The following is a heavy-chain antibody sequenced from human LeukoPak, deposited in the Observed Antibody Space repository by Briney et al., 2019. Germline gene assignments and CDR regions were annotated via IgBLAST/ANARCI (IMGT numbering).Heavy chain of an antibody. V-gene: IGHV3-9*01. CDR3: AKDRGGDYDTSGMEY. J-gene: IGHJ4*02. CDR2: ISWNSGRI. D-gene: IGHD3-22*01. CDR1: GFTFDDYG. Sequence: GGSLRLSCAASGFTFDDYGMHWVRQAPGKGLEWVSGISWNSGRIGYADSVKGRFTISRDNAKNSLYLQMNSLRVEDTALYYCAKDRGGDYDTSGMEYWGQGTLVTVSS.